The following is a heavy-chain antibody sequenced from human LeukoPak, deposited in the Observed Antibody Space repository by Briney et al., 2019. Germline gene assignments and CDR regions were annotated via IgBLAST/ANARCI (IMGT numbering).Heavy chain of an antibody. J-gene: IGHJ6*03. CDR1: GFTFSNYG. D-gene: IGHD2-2*01. Sequence: PGGSLRLSCAASGFTFSNYGMHWVRQAPGKGLEWVAFIRFDGSNKYYAGSVKGRFTISRDNSKNTLYLQMNTLRAEDTAVYYCAEDGKYCSRTSCYERYYYMDVWGKGTTVTVSS. CDR2: IRFDGSNK. CDR3: AEDGKYCSRTSCYERYYYMDV. V-gene: IGHV3-30*02.